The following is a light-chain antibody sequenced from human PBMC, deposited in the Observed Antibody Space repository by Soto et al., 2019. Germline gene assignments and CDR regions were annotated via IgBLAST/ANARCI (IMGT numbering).Light chain of an antibody. CDR1: SSDVGGYNY. CDR2: DVS. CDR3: SSYTSSSPLVV. J-gene: IGLJ2*01. V-gene: IGLV2-14*01. Sequence: QSALTQPASVSGSPGQSITISCTGTSSDVGGYNYVSWYQQHPGKAPKLMIYDVSNRPSGVSNRFSGSKSGNTASLTISGLQAEDEAGYYCSSYTSSSPLVVFGGGTKVTVL.